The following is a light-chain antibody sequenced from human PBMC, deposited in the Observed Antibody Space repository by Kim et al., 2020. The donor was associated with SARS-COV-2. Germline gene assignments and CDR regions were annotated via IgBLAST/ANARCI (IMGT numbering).Light chain of an antibody. Sequence: SYELTQPPSVSVSPGQTVTITCSGDKLGDKYSSWYQQQPGQAPVLVIYQDTKRPSGIPDRFSGSNSGNTATLTISGAQAMDEADYYCQAWDNTWVFGGGT. CDR1: KLGDKY. J-gene: IGLJ3*02. CDR2: QDT. CDR3: QAWDNTWV. V-gene: IGLV3-1*01.